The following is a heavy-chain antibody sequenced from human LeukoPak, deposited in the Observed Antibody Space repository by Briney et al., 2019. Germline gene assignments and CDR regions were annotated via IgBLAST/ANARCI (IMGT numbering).Heavy chain of an antibody. V-gene: IGHV1-46*01. CDR3: ARWKTTVTYDY. CDR2: INPSGGST. D-gene: IGHD4-17*01. Sequence: GASVKVSCKASGGTFSSYAISWVRQAPGQGLEWMGIINPSGGSTSYAQKFQGRVTMTRDTSTSTVYMELSSLRSEDTAVYYCARWKTTVTYDYWGQGTLVTVSS. J-gene: IGHJ4*02. CDR1: GGTFSSYA.